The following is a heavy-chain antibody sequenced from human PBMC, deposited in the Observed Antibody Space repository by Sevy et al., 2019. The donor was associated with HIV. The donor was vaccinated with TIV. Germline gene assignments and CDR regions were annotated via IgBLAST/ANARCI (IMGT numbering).Heavy chain of an antibody. CDR2: ISSSSSYI. J-gene: IGHJ3*02. Sequence: GGSLRLSCAASGFTFSSDSMNWVRQAPGKGLEWVSSISSSSSYIYYADSVKGRFTISRDNAKNSLYLQMNSLRAEDTAVYYCATDLGAVAVFDIWGQGTMVTVSS. CDR1: GFTFSSDS. D-gene: IGHD6-19*01. V-gene: IGHV3-21*01. CDR3: ATDLGAVAVFDI.